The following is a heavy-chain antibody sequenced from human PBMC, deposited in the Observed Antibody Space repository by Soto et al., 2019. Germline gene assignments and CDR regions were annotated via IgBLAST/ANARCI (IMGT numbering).Heavy chain of an antibody. V-gene: IGHV3-7*01. D-gene: IGHD3-16*01. Sequence: EVQLVESGGGLVQPGGSLRLSCTASGFTFSSYWMSWVRQAPGKGLEWVANIKHDGSEKNYVDSVKGRVTISTDNAKNSVFLQMNSLRAEDTAVYYCARQGGRRTYYYYYGMDVWGQGTTVTVSS. J-gene: IGHJ6*02. CDR1: GFTFSSYW. CDR2: IKHDGSEK. CDR3: ARQGGRRTYYYYYGMDV.